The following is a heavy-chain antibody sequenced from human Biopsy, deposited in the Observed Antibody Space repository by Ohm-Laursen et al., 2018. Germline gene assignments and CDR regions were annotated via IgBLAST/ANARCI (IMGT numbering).Heavy chain of an antibody. CDR1: GFTFSSYA. Sequence: SLRLSCSASGFTFSSYAMNWVRQAPGRGLEWVSGITSSGDGAYYADSMRGRFTIARDNSRNTLYLQMNSLRADDTAVYYCAKASRNYYDSTGYYFDYWGQGTLVTVSS. V-gene: IGHV3-23*01. J-gene: IGHJ4*02. CDR3: AKASRNYYDSTGYYFDY. D-gene: IGHD3-22*01. CDR2: ITSSGDGA.